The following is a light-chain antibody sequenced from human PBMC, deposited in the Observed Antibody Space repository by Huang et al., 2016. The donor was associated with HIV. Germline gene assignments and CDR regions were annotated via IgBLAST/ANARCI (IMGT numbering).Light chain of an antibody. V-gene: IGKV2-28*01. J-gene: IGKJ2*01. CDR1: QNLLHNSGHNS. CDR3: MQGLQTPPT. CDR2: LGS. Sequence: DIVLTQSPLSLPVSPGQPASISCTSSQNLLHNSGHNSLDWYLQKPGQSPQLLIFLGSNRAFGVPDKFTGGGSGSNFSLSINKVQPDDVGIYYCMQGLQTPPTFGQGTKLEI.